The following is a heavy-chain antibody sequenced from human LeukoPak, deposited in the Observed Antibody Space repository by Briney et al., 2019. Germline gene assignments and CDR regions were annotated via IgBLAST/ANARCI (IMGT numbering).Heavy chain of an antibody. J-gene: IGHJ4*02. CDR2: ISSRRTYT. CDR3: ARYDHYLDY. V-gene: IGHV3-11*03. CDR1: GFTFSDYY. D-gene: IGHD3-3*01. Sequence: XGSLRLSCAASGFTFSDYYVSWIRQAPGKGVEWLSHISSRRTYTKYAGSVKGRFTIYRDNEKNSLYLQMNSLRAEDTAVYYCARYDHYLDYWGQGTLVTVSS.